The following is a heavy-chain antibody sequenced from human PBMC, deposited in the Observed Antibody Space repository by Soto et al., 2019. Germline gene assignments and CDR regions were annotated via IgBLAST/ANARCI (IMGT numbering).Heavy chain of an antibody. J-gene: IGHJ4*02. CDR2: IYSGGST. Sequence: GGSLRLSCAASGFTVSSNDMNWVRQAPGMGLEWVSVIYSGGSTYYADSVKGRFTISRDNSKNTLYLQMNSLRAEDTAVYYCSREGVGSYDYLIFDYWGQGTLVTVSS. D-gene: IGHD5-12*01. CDR3: SREGVGSYDYLIFDY. CDR1: GFTVSSND. V-gene: IGHV3-66*01.